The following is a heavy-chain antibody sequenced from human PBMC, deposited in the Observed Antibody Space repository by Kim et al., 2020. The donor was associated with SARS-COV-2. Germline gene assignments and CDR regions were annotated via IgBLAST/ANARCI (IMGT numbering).Heavy chain of an antibody. V-gene: IGHV3-30-3*01. CDR1: GFTFSSYA. J-gene: IGHJ5*02. D-gene: IGHD4-17*01. Sequence: GGSLRLSCAASGFTFSSYAMHWVRQAPGKGLEWVAVISYDGSYKCYADSVRGRFTISRDHSKNTLYLQMNSLRAEDTALYYCARDLSYSGDLIFGWFDPWGQGTLVTVSS. CDR3: ARDLSYSGDLIFGWFDP. CDR2: ISYDGSYK.